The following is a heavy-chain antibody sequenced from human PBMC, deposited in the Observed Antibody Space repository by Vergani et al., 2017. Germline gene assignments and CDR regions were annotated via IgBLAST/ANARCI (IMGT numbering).Heavy chain of an antibody. Sequence: QVQLQESGPGLVKPSQTLSLTCTVSGGSISSGSYYWSWIRQPAGKGLEWIGRIYTSGSTNYNPSLKSRVTMSVDTSKNQFSLKLSSVTAADTAVYYCARIQPPYVVVPALYMDVWGKGTTVTVSS. V-gene: IGHV4-61*02. CDR3: ARIQPPYVVVPALYMDV. CDR2: IYTSGST. CDR1: GGSISSGSYY. J-gene: IGHJ6*03. D-gene: IGHD2-2*01.